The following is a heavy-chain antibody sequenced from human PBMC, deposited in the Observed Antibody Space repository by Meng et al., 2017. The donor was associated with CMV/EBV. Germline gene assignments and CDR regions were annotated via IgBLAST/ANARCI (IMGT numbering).Heavy chain of an antibody. V-gene: IGHV4-34*01. J-gene: IGHJ5*02. CDR3: ARGVGGWFDP. CDR1: GGSLSGYY. Sequence: RQVGVGLWKPWETLSSTWAVYGGSLSGYYWSWIRQPPGKGLEWIGEINHSGSTNYNPSLKSRVTISVDTSKNQFSLKLSSVTAADTAVYYCARGVGGWFDPWGQGTLVTVSS. D-gene: IGHD1-26*01. CDR2: INHSGST.